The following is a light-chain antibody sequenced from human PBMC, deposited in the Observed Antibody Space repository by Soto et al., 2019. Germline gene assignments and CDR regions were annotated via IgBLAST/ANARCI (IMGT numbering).Light chain of an antibody. CDR1: QSVTSN. CDR2: GAS. J-gene: IGKJ2*01. Sequence: IVLTQSPASLSVSPGERATLSCRASQSVTSNLAWYQQKPGQAPRLLIYGASTRATGVPVRFSGSGSGTEYTLTISSLQSEDSAVYYYQQYINWPPYTFGQGTKVEIK. V-gene: IGKV3-15*01. CDR3: QQYINWPPYT.